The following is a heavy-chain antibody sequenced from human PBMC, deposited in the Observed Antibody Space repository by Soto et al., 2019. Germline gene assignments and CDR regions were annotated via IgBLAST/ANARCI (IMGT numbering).Heavy chain of an antibody. J-gene: IGHJ4*02. Sequence: PGESLKISCKGSGYSFRNYWIGWVRQMPGKGLEWMGVIYPDDSDVRYSPSFQGQVTISADRSISTAYLQWNSLTTSDTAIYFCARGGTSSSRVFDFWGQGALVTVSS. V-gene: IGHV5-51*01. D-gene: IGHD6-6*01. CDR3: ARGGTSSSRVFDF. CDR1: GYSFRNYW. CDR2: IYPDDSDV.